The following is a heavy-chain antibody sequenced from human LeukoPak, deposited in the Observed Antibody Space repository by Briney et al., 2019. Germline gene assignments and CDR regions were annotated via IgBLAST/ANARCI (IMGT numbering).Heavy chain of an antibody. Sequence: KPSETLSLTCAVSGYSISSGYYWGWIRQPPGKGLEWIGSIYHSGSTYYNPSLNSRVTISLDTSKNQFSLKLSSVNAADTAVYYCARDNYYDTSGHGYWGQGTLFTVSS. V-gene: IGHV4-38-2*01. CDR3: ARDNYYDTSGHGY. D-gene: IGHD3-22*01. CDR1: GYSISSGYY. J-gene: IGHJ4*02. CDR2: IYHSGST.